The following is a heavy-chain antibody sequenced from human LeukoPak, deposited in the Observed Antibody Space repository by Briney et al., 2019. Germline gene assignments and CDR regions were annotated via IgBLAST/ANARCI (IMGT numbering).Heavy chain of an antibody. V-gene: IGHV1-2*06. CDR3: ALTYSGYDAFDY. D-gene: IGHD5-12*01. CDR1: GYTFTGYY. J-gene: IGHJ4*02. CDR2: INPNSGGT. Sequence: ASVKVSCKASGYTFTGYYMHWVRQAPGQGLEWMGRINPNSGGTNYAQKFQGRVTMTRDTSISTAYMELSRLISDDTAVYYCALTYSGYDAFDYWGQGTLVTVSS.